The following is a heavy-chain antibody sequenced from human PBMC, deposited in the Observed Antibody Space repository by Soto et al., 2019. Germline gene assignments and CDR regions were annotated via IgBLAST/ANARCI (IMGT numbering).Heavy chain of an antibody. D-gene: IGHD5-18*01. J-gene: IGHJ4*02. CDR3: ARDNGYSYGYTLDH. V-gene: IGHV4-59*01. CDR2: IYYSGST. CDR1: GGSISSYY. Sequence: SETLSLTCSVSGGSISSYYWSWIRQPPGKGLEWIGYIYYSGSTNYNPSLKSRVTISVDTSKNQFSLKLSSVTAADTAVYYCARDNGYSYGYTLDHWGQGTLVTVS.